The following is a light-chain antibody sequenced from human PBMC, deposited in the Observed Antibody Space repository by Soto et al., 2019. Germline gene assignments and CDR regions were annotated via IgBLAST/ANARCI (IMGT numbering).Light chain of an antibody. Sequence: QSALPPPPSASGSPGQSVAISCTGTNSDIGNYNFVSWYQQHPGKAPKLMIYEVNKRPSGVPDRFSGSKSGNTASLTVSGLQPEDEADYYCSSYAGSNNLLFGGGTKLTVL. CDR3: SSYAGSNNLL. V-gene: IGLV2-8*01. J-gene: IGLJ2*01. CDR1: NSDIGNYNF. CDR2: EVN.